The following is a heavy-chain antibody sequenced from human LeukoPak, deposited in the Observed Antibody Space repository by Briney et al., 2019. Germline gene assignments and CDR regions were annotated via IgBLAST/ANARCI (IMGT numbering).Heavy chain of an antibody. V-gene: IGHV4-34*01. CDR1: GGSFSGYY. D-gene: IGHD3-16*01. J-gene: IGHJ4*02. Sequence: SETLSLTCAVYGGSFSGYYWSWIRQPPGKGLEWIGEINHSGSTNYNPSLKSRVTISVGTSKNQFSLKLSSVAAADTAVYYCARGPSGEAGTYGGSFDYWGQGTLVTVSS. CDR2: INHSGST. CDR3: ARGPSGEAGTYGGSFDY.